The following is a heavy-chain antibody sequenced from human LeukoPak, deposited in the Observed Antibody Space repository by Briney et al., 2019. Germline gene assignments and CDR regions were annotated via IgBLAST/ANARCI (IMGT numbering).Heavy chain of an antibody. CDR3: ARGRETLPLGITMVRGMPFDY. Sequence: ASVKVSCKASGYTFTSYDINWVRQATGQGLEWMGWMNPSSGNTGYAQKFQGRVTMTRNTSISTAYMELSSLRSEDTAVYYCARGRETLPLGITMVRGMPFDYWGQGTLVTVSS. V-gene: IGHV1-8*01. D-gene: IGHD3-10*01. CDR2: MNPSSGNT. J-gene: IGHJ4*02. CDR1: GYTFTSYD.